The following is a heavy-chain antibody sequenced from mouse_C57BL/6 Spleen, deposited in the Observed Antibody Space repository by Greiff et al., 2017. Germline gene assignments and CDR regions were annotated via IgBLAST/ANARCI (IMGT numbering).Heavy chain of an antibody. CDR2: ISSGGSYT. CDR3: ARHPITTVVEDWYFDV. CDR1: GFTFSSYG. V-gene: IGHV5-6*02. J-gene: IGHJ1*03. Sequence: EVKLVESGGDLVKPGGSLKLSCAASGFTFSSYGMSWVRKTPDKRLEWVATISSGGSYTYYPDSVKGRFTISRDNAKNTLYLQMSSLKSEDTAMYYCARHPITTVVEDWYFDVWGTGTTVTVSS. D-gene: IGHD1-1*01.